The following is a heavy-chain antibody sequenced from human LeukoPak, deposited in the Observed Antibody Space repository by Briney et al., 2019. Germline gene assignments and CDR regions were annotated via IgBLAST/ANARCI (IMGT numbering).Heavy chain of an antibody. Sequence: SETLSLTCAVHGGSFSGYYWSWIRQPPGKGLEWIGEIKHSGSTNYNPSLKSRVTISVDTSRNQFSLKLSSVTAADTAVYYCARRRITMVRGVIISRFSWLDPWGQGTLVTVSS. CDR1: GGSFSGYY. CDR2: IKHSGST. V-gene: IGHV4-34*01. D-gene: IGHD3-10*01. CDR3: ARRRITMVRGVIISRFSWLDP. J-gene: IGHJ5*02.